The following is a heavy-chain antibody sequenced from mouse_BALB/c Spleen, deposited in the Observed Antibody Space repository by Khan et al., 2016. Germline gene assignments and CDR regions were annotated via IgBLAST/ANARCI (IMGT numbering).Heavy chain of an antibody. J-gene: IGHJ4*01. Sequence: QIQLVQSGPDLKKPGETVKISCKASGYTFTDYSMHWMKQAPGKGLKWMGWMNTETGEPTYADDFKGRFAFSLETSASTAYLQINNLVLEDTAPSFSDSRYGNYLWGQGTSVTVSS. V-gene: IGHV9-2-1*01. CDR3: DSRYGNYL. CDR1: GYTFTDYS. CDR2: MNTETGEP. D-gene: IGHD2-10*02.